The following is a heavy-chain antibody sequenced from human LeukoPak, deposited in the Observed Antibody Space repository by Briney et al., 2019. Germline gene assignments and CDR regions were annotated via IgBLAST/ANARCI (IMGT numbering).Heavy chain of an antibody. CDR3: ARDAGRYYGSGSYLDY. D-gene: IGHD3-10*01. J-gene: IGHJ4*02. V-gene: IGHV4-31*03. CDR2: IYYSGST. Sequence: SETLSLTCTVSGGSISSGGYYWSWIRQHPGKGLEWIGYIYYSGSTYYNPSLKSRVTISVDTSKNQFSLKLSSVTAADTAVYYCARDAGRYYGSGSYLDYWGQGTLVTVSS. CDR1: GGSISSGGYY.